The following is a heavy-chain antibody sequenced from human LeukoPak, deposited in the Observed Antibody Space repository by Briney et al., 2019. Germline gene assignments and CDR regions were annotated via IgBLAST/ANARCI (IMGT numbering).Heavy chain of an antibody. CDR1: GFTFSSYA. Sequence: GGSLRLSCAASGFTFSSYAMHWVRQAPGKGLEWVANIKTDASEKYYADSVKGRFTISRDNSKNTLYLQMNSLRAEDTAVYYCARDNRLAAAVNGRYYYYYYMDVWGKGTTVTVSS. J-gene: IGHJ6*03. V-gene: IGHV3-7*01. D-gene: IGHD6-13*01. CDR3: ARDNRLAAAVNGRYYYYYYMDV. CDR2: IKTDASEK.